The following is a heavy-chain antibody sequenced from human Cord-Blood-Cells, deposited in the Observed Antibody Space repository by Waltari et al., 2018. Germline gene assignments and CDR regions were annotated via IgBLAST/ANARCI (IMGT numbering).Heavy chain of an antibody. CDR2: ISYDGSNN. D-gene: IGHD2-15*01. V-gene: IGHV3-30*04. CDR1: GFTFSSYA. J-gene: IGHJ4*02. Sequence: QVQLVESGGGVVQPGRSLRLSCAASGFTFSSYAMHWVRQAPGKGLEWVAVISYDGSNNYYADSVKGRFTISRDNSKNTLYLQMNSLRAEDTAVYYCARAATTFFDYWGQGTLVTVSS. CDR3: ARAATTFFDY.